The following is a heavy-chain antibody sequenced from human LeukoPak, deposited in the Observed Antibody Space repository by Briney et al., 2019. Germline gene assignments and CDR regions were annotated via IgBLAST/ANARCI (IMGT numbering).Heavy chain of an antibody. CDR3: AREIRAFDV. CDR1: GYMFINFF. J-gene: IGHJ3*01. CDR2: INPDNGGT. V-gene: IGHV1-2*02. Sequence: ASMKVSCKASGYMFINFFIHWVRQAPGQGLEWMGWINPDNGGTKYAQKFQGRVTMTRDTSINTAYMELHALVSDDTAVYFCAREIRAFDVWGQGSLVTVSS.